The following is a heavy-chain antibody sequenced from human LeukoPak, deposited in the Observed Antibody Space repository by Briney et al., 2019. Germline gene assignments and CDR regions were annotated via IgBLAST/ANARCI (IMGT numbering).Heavy chain of an antibody. J-gene: IGHJ2*01. CDR3: AKEAGNWYFDL. D-gene: IGHD2/OR15-2a*01. CDR1: GFTFSSYG. CDR2: ISYEGYNK. Sequence: GGSLRLSCAASGFTFSSYGMHWVRQAPGQGLEGVAVISYEGYNKYYADSVKGRFTISRNNSKNTLYLQMNSLRAEDTAVYYCAKEAGNWYFDLWGRGTLVTVSS. V-gene: IGHV3-30*18.